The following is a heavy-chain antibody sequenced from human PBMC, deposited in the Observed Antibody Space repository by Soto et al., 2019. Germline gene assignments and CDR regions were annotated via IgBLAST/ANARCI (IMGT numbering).Heavy chain of an antibody. V-gene: IGHV1-2*02. CDR2: LSPTTGGT. Sequence: ASVKVSCKTSGNTLTSFYIHWLRQSPGQGLEWVGRLSPTTGGTNYAQHFQGRVTVTWDMPTFTAYMELSSLIYEDTAVDYCARPPGYVTDWYYFDTWGQGTQVTVSS. D-gene: IGHD3-9*01. J-gene: IGHJ4*02. CDR1: GNTLTSFY. CDR3: ARPPGYVTDWYYFDT.